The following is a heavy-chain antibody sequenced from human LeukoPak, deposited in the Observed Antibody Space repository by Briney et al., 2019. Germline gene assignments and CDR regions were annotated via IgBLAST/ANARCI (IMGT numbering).Heavy chain of an antibody. CDR3: AKDGSSGSFPHYNSCHYMHL. CDR1: GGSITSSSYY. V-gene: IGHV4-39*07. Sequence: PSQTMSPTRTVAGGSITSSSYYWGWIRQPPGKGLEWIGSIYYSGSTYYNPSPKSRVTISVDTSQNQFSLKLPSVVAADSAMYYCAKDGSSGSFPHYNSCHYMHLWGKGPTVTVSS. J-gene: IGHJ6*03. CDR2: IYYSGST. D-gene: IGHD3-22*01.